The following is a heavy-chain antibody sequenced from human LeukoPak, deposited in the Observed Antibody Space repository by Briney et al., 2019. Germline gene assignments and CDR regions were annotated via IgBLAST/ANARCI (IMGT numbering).Heavy chain of an antibody. CDR3: ARDVAYCSSTSCLPL. V-gene: IGHV4-59*01. D-gene: IGHD2-2*01. J-gene: IGHJ4*02. CDR1: GGSISSYY. Sequence: SETLSLTCTVSGGSISSYYWSWIRQPPGKGLEWIGYIYYSGSTNYNPSLKSRVTISVDTSKNQFSLKLSSVTAADTAVYYCARDVAYCSSTSCLPLRGQGTLVTVSS. CDR2: IYYSGST.